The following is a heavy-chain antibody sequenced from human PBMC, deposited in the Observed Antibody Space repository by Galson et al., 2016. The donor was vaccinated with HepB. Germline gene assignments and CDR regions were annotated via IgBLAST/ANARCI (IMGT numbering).Heavy chain of an antibody. CDR2: IDWDDEK. CDR1: GFSLTTTDTEMR. CDR3: ARLIGSIGTRYCDH. J-gene: IGHJ4*02. D-gene: IGHD1-14*01. V-gene: IGHV2-70*04. Sequence: PALVKPTQTLTLTCSFSGFSLTTTDTEMRVSWIRQAPGKALEWLARIDWDDEKFYSTSLKTRLTISKSRNQVILTMTNMEPVDTATYYCARLIGSIGTRYCDHWGQGTLVTVSS.